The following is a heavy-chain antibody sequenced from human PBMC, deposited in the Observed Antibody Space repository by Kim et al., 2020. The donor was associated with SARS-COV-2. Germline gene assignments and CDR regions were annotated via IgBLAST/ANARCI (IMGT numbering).Heavy chain of an antibody. J-gene: IGHJ5*02. D-gene: IGHD2-15*01. CDR3: ASLVVAARGSWFDP. Sequence: SQKFQGRVTITRDTSAGTAYMELSSLRSEDTAVYYCASLVVAARGSWFDPWGQGTLVTVSS. V-gene: IGHV1-3*01.